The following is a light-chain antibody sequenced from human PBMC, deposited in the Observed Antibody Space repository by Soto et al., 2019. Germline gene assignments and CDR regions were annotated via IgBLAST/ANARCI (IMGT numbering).Light chain of an antibody. V-gene: IGKV1-39*01. CDR3: QQSYSTPYT. CDR1: QSISSY. CDR2: AAS. J-gene: IGKJ2*01. Sequence: DLQMTQPPSSLSASVGDRVTITCRASQSISSYLNWYQQKPGKAPKLLSYAASSLQSGVPSRFSGSGSGTDFTLTISSLQPEDFATYYCQQSYSTPYTCGQGTKLEIK.